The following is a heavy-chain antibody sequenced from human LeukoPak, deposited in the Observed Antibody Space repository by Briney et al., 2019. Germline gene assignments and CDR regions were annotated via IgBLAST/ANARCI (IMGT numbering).Heavy chain of an antibody. J-gene: IGHJ1*01. D-gene: IGHD3-10*01. CDR1: GCSISSSSYY. V-gene: IGHV4-39*01. CDR2: IYYSGST. Sequence: KPSETLSLTCTVSGCSISSSSYYWGWLRQPPGKGLEWIGSIYYSGSTYYNPSLKSRVTISVHTSKNQFSLKLSSVTAADTAVYYCARQGDGITMGLLHWGQGTLVTVSS. CDR3: ARQGDGITMGLLH.